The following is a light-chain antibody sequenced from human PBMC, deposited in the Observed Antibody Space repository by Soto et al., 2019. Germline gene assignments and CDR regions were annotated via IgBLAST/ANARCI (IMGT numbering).Light chain of an antibody. CDR3: MQALQTPLP. Sequence: DIVMTQSPLSLPVTPGEPASISCRSSQSLLHSNGYTYLDWYLQKPGQSPQLLIYWGSNRASGVPDRFSGSGSGTDFTLKISRVEAEDVGVYYCMQALQTPLPFGPVTKVDIX. V-gene: IGKV2-28*01. CDR1: QSLLHSNGYTY. J-gene: IGKJ3*01. CDR2: WGS.